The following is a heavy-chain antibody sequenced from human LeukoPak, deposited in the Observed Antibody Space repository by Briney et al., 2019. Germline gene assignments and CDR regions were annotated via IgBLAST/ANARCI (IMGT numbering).Heavy chain of an antibody. CDR2: ISSDGSST. J-gene: IGHJ4*02. Sequence: GGSLRLSCAASGFTFSSYEMHWVRQAPGKGLEFVSAISSDGSSTHYADSVKGRFTMSRDNSKNTLYLRMDSLTTEDMGVYYCARAGFGSGWYMDFLGQGTLVTVSS. CDR3: ARAGFGSGWYMDF. V-gene: IGHV3-64*02. CDR1: GFTFSSYE. D-gene: IGHD6-19*01.